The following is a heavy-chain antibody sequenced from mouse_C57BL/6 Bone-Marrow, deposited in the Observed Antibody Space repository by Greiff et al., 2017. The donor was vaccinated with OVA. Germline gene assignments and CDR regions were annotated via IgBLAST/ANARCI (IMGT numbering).Heavy chain of an antibody. Sequence: VQLQQSGAELVRPGSSVKLSCKASGYTFTSYWMDWVKQRPGQGLEWIGNIYPSDSETHYNQKFKDKATLTVDKSSSTAYMQLSSLTSEDSAVYYCARRGYYGSSYRYFDVWGTGTTVTVSS. V-gene: IGHV1-61*01. CDR1: GYTFTSYW. CDR3: ARRGYYGSSYRYFDV. J-gene: IGHJ1*03. CDR2: IYPSDSET. D-gene: IGHD1-1*01.